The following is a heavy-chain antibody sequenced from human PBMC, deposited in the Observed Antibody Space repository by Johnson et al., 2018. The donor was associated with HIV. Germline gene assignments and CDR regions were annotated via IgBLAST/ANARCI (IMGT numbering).Heavy chain of an antibody. CDR1: GFTFSSYG. CDR3: VRRFYDSSAFDI. Sequence: QVQLVESGGGVVRPGESLRLSCAASGFTFSSYGMHWVRQAPGTGLEWVAFIRYDGSNKYYADSVKGRFTISRDNAKNTLYLQMNSLRAEDTAVYYCVRRFYDSSAFDIWGQGTLVTVSS. V-gene: IGHV3-30*02. D-gene: IGHD3-22*01. J-gene: IGHJ3*02. CDR2: IRYDGSNK.